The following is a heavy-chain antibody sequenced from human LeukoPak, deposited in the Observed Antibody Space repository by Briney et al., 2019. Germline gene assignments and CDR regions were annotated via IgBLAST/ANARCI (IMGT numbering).Heavy chain of an antibody. CDR2: IIPIFGTA. CDR1: GGTFSSYA. D-gene: IGHD1-7*01. CDR3: ASRTGVGTYDAFDI. J-gene: IGHJ3*02. Sequence: GASVKVSCKASGGTFSSYAISWVRQAPGQGLEWMGGIIPIFGTASYAQKFQGRVTMTRDMSTSTVYMELSSLRSEDTAVYYCASRTGVGTYDAFDIWGQGTMATVSS. V-gene: IGHV1-69*05.